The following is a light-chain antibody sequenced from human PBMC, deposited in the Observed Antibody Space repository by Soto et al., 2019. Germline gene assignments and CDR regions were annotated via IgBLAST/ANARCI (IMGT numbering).Light chain of an antibody. CDR3: QKYTYWPT. J-gene: IGKJ1*01. V-gene: IGKV3-15*01. CDR2: DVS. CDR1: QSVSSN. Sequence: EILMTQSPATLSVSPGERVTLSCRTSQSVSSNLAWYQQKPGQAPRLLIYDVSARATGIPARFSGSGSGTEFTLAISSLQSEDFAVYYCQKYTYWPTLGQGTKVDIK.